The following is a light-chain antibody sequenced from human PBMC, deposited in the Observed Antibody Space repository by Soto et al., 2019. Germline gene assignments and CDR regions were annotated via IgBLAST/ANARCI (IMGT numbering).Light chain of an antibody. Sequence: QSALTQPASVSGSPGQSITISCTGTSSDVGSYNLVSWYQQHPGKAPKIMIYEGSKRPSGVSNRFSGSKSGNTASLTISGLQAEDEADYYCCSYGGSRTLVFGGGTKLTVL. CDR3: CSYGGSRTLV. CDR1: SSDVGSYNL. CDR2: EGS. V-gene: IGLV2-23*01. J-gene: IGLJ2*01.